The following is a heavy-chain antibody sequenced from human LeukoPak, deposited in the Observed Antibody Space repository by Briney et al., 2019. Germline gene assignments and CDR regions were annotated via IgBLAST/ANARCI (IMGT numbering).Heavy chain of an antibody. D-gene: IGHD3-10*01. V-gene: IGHV4-34*01. CDR2: INHSGST. CDR3: ARGRMVRGVIHFDY. J-gene: IGHJ4*02. Sequence: SETLSLICAVYGGSFSGYYWSWIRQPPGKGLEWIGEINHSGSTNYNPSLKSRVTISVDTSKNQFSLKLSSVTAADTAVYYCARGRMVRGVIHFDYWGQGTLVTVSS. CDR1: GGSFSGYY.